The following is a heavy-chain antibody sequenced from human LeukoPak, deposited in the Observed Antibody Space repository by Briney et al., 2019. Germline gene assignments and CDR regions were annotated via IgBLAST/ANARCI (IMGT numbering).Heavy chain of an antibody. V-gene: IGHV4-61*02. Sequence: SETLSLTCTVSGGSISSGSYYWGWIRQPAGKGLEWIGRIYTGGSTNYNPSLKSRVTISVDTSKNQFSLKLSSVTAADTAVYYCARGYQNYGSGSSYFDYWGQGTLVTVSS. CDR1: GGSISSGSYY. CDR2: IYTGGST. J-gene: IGHJ4*02. CDR3: ARGYQNYGSGSSYFDY. D-gene: IGHD3-10*01.